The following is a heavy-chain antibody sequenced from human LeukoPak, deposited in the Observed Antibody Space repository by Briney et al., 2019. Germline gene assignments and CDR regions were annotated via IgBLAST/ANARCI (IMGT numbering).Heavy chain of an antibody. CDR1: GYTFTSYD. V-gene: IGHV1-2*02. D-gene: IGHD3-3*01. J-gene: IGHJ4*02. CDR2: INPNSGDT. CDR3: ARGGDFWSGYYFAY. Sequence: ASVKVSCKTSGYTFTSYDINWVRQATGQGLEWMGWINPNSGDTNSAQHFQGRVTMTRDTSMTTAYMELSRLGSDDTAVYYCARGGDFWSGYYFAYWGQRTLVSLSS.